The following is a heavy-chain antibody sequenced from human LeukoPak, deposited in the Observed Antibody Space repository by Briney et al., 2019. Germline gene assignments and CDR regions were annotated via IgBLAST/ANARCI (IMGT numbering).Heavy chain of an antibody. D-gene: IGHD1-14*01. J-gene: IGHJ4*02. CDR3: ARDYRHGYYFDY. V-gene: IGHV3-30*02. CDR1: GFTFSSYG. CDR2: IRYDGSNK. Sequence: GGSLRLSCAASGFTFSSYGMHWVRQAPRKGLEWVAFIRYDGSNKYYADSVKGRFTISRDNSKNTLYLQMNSLRAEDTAVYYCARDYRHGYYFDYWGQGTLVTVSS.